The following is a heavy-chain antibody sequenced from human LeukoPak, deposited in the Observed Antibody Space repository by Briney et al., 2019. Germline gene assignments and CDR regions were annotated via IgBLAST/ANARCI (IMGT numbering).Heavy chain of an antibody. D-gene: IGHD2-8*01. V-gene: IGHV3-7*04. CDR1: GFTFTIHL. Sequence: SGGSLRLSSVASGFTFTIHLMYCGRQVPRGGVEWVANIKLDGSEKSYVDSVKGRFIISRDNDRNSLHLQMNSLRAEDTAVYYCARGLSNGDSRYNWFGPWGQGTLVTVSS. CDR2: IKLDGSEK. CDR3: ARGLSNGDSRYNWFGP. J-gene: IGHJ5*02.